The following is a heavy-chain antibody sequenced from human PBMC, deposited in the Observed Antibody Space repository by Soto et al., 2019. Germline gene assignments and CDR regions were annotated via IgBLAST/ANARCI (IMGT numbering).Heavy chain of an antibody. D-gene: IGHD6-19*01. Sequence: PSYTLSLTLTVSGGSISIYYRRGIRQLAGQRRQWIGRIYTSGRTNYNPSLKSRVTMSVDTSKNKLYLKMSYVTAEETAVYYCARGSQASSGWYGYYSYYGMDLCGQGTKVT. CDR2: IYTSGRT. V-gene: IGHV4-4*07. CDR1: GGSISIYY. J-gene: IGHJ6*02. CDR3: ARGSQASSGWYGYYSYYGMDL.